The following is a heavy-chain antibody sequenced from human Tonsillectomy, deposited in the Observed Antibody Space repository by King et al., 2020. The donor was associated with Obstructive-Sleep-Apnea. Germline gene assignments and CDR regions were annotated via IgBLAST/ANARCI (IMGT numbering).Heavy chain of an antibody. D-gene: IGHD1-26*01. CDR3: ARSGSYFGYYFDY. J-gene: IGHJ4*02. CDR2: IYYRGST. Sequence: QLQESGPGLVKPSETLSLTCTVSGGSISSYYWSWIRQPPGMGLEVIGYIYYRGSTNYNPSLKSRVTISVDPSKNQFSLKVSSVTAAYTAVYYCARSGSYFGYYFDYWGQGTLVTVSS. CDR1: GGSISSYY. V-gene: IGHV4-59*08.